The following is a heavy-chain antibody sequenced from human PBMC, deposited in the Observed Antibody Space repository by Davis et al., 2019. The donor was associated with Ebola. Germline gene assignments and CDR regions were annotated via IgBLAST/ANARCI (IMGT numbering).Heavy chain of an antibody. CDR2: IYYSGST. Sequence: SETLSLTCTVSGGSISSSSYYWGWIRQPPGKGLEWIGSIYYSGSTYYNPSLKSRVTISVDTSKNQFSLKLSSVTAADTAVYYCARGLRYFDWRNRAFDIWGQGTMVTVSS. CDR3: ARGLRYFDWRNRAFDI. V-gene: IGHV4-39*01. D-gene: IGHD3-9*01. J-gene: IGHJ3*02. CDR1: GGSISSSSYY.